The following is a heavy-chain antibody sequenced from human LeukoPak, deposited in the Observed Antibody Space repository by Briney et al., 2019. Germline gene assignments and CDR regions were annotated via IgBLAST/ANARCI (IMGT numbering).Heavy chain of an antibody. CDR3: ARDCSVYCSSISCCFRAFDI. V-gene: IGHV1-18*01. CDR1: GYTFTSYG. D-gene: IGHD2-2*01. Sequence: ASVKVSCKASGYTFTSYGISWVRQAPGQGLEWMGWISAYDGNTNYAQKRQGRVTMTTDTSTSTAYMELRSLRSDDTAVYYCARDCSVYCSSISCCFRAFDIWGQGTMVTVSS. J-gene: IGHJ3*02. CDR2: ISAYDGNT.